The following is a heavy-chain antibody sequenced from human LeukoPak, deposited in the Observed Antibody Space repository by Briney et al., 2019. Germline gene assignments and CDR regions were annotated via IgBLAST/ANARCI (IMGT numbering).Heavy chain of an antibody. CDR2: IEENGSVQ. CDR1: GVTSIRYR. Sequence: GGSLRLSCGPSGVTSIRYRMSSVRQAPGKGLEWTANIEENGSVQSYSDSMKNRIAIFRDNTMNSLYLHMNCLSPEYTAVYHCARICSSGSAYDLWGQGTLVTVSS. J-gene: IGHJ4*01. V-gene: IGHV3-7*01. CDR3: ARICSSGSAYDL. D-gene: IGHD3-22*01.